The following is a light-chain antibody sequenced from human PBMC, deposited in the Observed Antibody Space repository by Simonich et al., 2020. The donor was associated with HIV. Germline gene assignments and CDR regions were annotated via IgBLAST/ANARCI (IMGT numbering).Light chain of an antibody. CDR1: QSMSDW. Sequence: DIQMTQSPSTLSASVGDRVTITCRASQSMSDWLAWYQQKPGKAPKLLIYKASNLKSGVPSRFSGSGSGTEFTLTISSLQPDDFATYYCQQFNSYSYTLGQGTKLEIK. CDR3: QQFNSYSYT. V-gene: IGKV1-5*03. J-gene: IGKJ2*01. CDR2: KAS.